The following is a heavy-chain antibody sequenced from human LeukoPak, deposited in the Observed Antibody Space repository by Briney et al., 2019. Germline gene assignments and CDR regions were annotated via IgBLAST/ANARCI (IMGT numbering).Heavy chain of an antibody. Sequence: GGSLRLSCAASRFTFSTYGMSWVRQAPGKGLEWVSAISGSGGSTYYADSVKGRFTISRDNSKNTLYLQMNSLRAEDTAVYYCAELGITMIGGVWGKGTTVTISS. CDR2: ISGSGGST. CDR3: AELGITMIGGV. D-gene: IGHD3-10*02. V-gene: IGHV3-23*01. J-gene: IGHJ6*04. CDR1: RFTFSTYG.